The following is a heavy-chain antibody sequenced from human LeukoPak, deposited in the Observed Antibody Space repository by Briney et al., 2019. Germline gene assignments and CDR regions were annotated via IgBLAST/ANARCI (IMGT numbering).Heavy chain of an antibody. CDR3: AKTGATYYYYMDV. J-gene: IGHJ6*03. V-gene: IGHV3-30*02. D-gene: IGHD1-26*01. Sequence: GGSLRLSCAASGFTFSSYGMHWVRQAPGKGLEWVAFIRYDGSNKYYADSVKGRFTISRDNSKNTPYLQMNSLRAEDTAVYYCAKTGATYYYYMDVWGKGTTVTVSS. CDR1: GFTFSSYG. CDR2: IRYDGSNK.